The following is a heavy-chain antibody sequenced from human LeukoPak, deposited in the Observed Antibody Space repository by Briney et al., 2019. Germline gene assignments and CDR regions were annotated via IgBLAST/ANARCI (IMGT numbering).Heavy chain of an antibody. V-gene: IGHV3-23*01. D-gene: IGHD1-26*01. CDR1: GFTLTTYD. J-gene: IGHJ4*02. CDR3: ARAQGALDC. Sequence: RAGGSLRLSCAVSGFTLTTYDVNWVRQAPGKGLEWVSGIGGGGTEYYADSVKGRFIISSDNSQNLVHLQMNSLTVEDTAVYYCARAQGALDCWGQGTLVTVSS. CDR2: IGGGGTE.